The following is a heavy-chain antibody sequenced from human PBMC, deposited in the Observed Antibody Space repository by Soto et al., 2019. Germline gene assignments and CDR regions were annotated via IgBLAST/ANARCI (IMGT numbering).Heavy chain of an antibody. J-gene: IGHJ3*02. Sequence: EVQLVESGGGLVQPGGSLRLSCAASEFSFSRYWMHWVRQAPGKGLVWVSRVDSDGSDKIYADSVKGRFTISRDNAKNTLYLQLTGLRDEYTAVYYCARGGLDHASDIWGQGTMVTVSS. CDR2: VDSDGSDK. D-gene: IGHD3-16*01. V-gene: IGHV3-74*01. CDR3: ARGGLDHASDI. CDR1: EFSFSRYW.